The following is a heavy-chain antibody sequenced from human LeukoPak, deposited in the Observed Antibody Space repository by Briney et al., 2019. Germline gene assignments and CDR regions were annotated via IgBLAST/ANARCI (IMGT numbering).Heavy chain of an antibody. CDR2: ISTSSTYM. Sequence: GGSLRLSCAASGFTFSDYNMNWVRQAPGKGLEWVSVISTSSTYMYYADSVKGRFTISRDNAKNSLYLQMNSLRAEDTAVYYCARVSTAASLAIDSWGQGTLVTVST. V-gene: IGHV3-21*06. J-gene: IGHJ4*02. D-gene: IGHD6-13*01. CDR1: GFTFSDYN. CDR3: ARVSTAASLAIDS.